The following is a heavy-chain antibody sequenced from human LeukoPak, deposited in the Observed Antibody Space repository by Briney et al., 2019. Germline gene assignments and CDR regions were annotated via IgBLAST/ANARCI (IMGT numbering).Heavy chain of an antibody. CDR1: GGSFSGYY. J-gene: IGHJ4*02. D-gene: IGHD1-26*01. Sequence: PSETLSLTCAVYGGSFSGYYWSWIRQPPGKGLEWIGSIYYSGSTYYNPSLKSRVTISVDTSKNQFSLKLSSVTAADTAVYYCARQSAVGATTYYFDYWGQGTLVTVSS. V-gene: IGHV4-34*01. CDR3: ARQSAVGATTYYFDY. CDR2: IYYSGST.